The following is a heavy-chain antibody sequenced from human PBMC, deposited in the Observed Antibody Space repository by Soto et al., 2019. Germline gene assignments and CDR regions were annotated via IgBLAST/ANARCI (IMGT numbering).Heavy chain of an antibody. CDR2: IFHLGTT. CDR3: ARFGSNSGFDY. J-gene: IGHJ4*02. Sequence: QVQLQESGPGLVKPSQTLSLTCTVSGGSITSGGYYWSWIRQHPGKGLEWFGYIFHLGTTYYNPSIKSRVTLSVDTSKNQFSLKLSSVTAADTAVYYCARFGSNSGFDYWGQGTLVTVSS. V-gene: IGHV4-31*03. D-gene: IGHD3-10*01. CDR1: GGSITSGGYY.